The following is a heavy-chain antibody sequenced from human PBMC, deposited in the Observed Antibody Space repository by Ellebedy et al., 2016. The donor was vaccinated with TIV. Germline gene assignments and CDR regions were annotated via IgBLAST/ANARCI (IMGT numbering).Heavy chain of an antibody. CDR1: GGTFSSYT. J-gene: IGHJ5*02. CDR3: ARDFLRAPDGSESYNNWFDP. D-gene: IGHD3-10*01. Sequence: ASVKVSXXASGGTFSSYTISWVRQAPGQGLEWMGGITPIFGTANYAQKFQDRVTITADESTRTAYMELSSLRSEDTAVYYCARDFLRAPDGSESYNNWFDPWGQGTLVTVSS. CDR2: ITPIFGTA. V-gene: IGHV1-69*13.